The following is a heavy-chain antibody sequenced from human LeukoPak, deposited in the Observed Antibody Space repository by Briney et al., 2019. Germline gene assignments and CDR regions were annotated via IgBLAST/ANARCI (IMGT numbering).Heavy chain of an antibody. CDR1: GYTFTGYY. Sequence: ASVKVSCKASGYTFTGYYMHWMRQAPGQGLEWMGWINPNSGGTNYAQKFQGRVTMTRDTSISTAYMELSRLRSDDTAVYYCARSEQQLVYYYMDVWGKGTTVTVSS. CDR2: INPNSGGT. J-gene: IGHJ6*03. D-gene: IGHD6-13*01. V-gene: IGHV1-2*02. CDR3: ARSEQQLVYYYMDV.